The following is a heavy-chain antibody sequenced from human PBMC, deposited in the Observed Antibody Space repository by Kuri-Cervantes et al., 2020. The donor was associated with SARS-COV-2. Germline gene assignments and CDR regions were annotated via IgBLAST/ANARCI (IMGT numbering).Heavy chain of an antibody. CDR1: GFTFSSYW. CDR3: ARPRRYCSSTSCYGDYYYYYYMDV. Sequence: GGSLRLSCAASGFTFSSYWMHWVRQAPGKGLVWVSRINSDGSSTSYADSVKGRFTISRDNAKNTLYLQMNSLRAEDTAVYYCARPRRYCSSTSCYGDYYYYYYMDVWGKGTTVTVSS. CDR2: INSDGSST. V-gene: IGHV3-74*01. J-gene: IGHJ6*03. D-gene: IGHD2-2*01.